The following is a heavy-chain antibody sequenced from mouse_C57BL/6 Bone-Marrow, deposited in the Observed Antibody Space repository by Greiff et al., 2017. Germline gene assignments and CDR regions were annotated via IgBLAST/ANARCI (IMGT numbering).Heavy chain of an antibody. CDR1: GFNIKDDY. CDR2: IDPENGDT. Sequence: VQLKQSGAELVRPGASVKLSCTASGFNIKDDYMHWVKQRPEQGLEWIGWIDPENGDTEYASKFQGKATITADTSSNTAYLQLSSLTSEDTAVYYCTGYSNPDYWGQGTTLTVSS. D-gene: IGHD2-5*01. J-gene: IGHJ2*01. CDR3: TGYSNPDY. V-gene: IGHV14-4*01.